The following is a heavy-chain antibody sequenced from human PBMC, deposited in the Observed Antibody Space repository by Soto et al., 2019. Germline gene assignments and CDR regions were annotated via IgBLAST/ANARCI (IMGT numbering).Heavy chain of an antibody. V-gene: IGHV4-59*02. J-gene: IGHJ4*01. D-gene: IGHD3-16*01. CDR1: GGSVTSYY. Sequence: PSETLSLTCTVSGGSVTSYYWTWIRQPPGKGLEWIGYIYYRRSTNYNPSLKRRVTISLDTSGNQFSLNLNSVTAADTAVYFCASCAPVSGYFESWGHGMPVTVSS. CDR2: IYYRRST. CDR3: ASCAPVSGYFES.